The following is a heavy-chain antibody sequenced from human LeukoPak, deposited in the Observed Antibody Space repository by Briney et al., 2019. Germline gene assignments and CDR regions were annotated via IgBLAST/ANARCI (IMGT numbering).Heavy chain of an antibody. Sequence: GGSLRLSCAASGFTFSIHGMNWVRQTPGKGLEWVSYIINSGGTIYYADSVQGRFNISRDNAKNSLYLQMNSLRDEDTAVYYCARVGRGLYSMDVWGQGNTVTVSS. J-gene: IGHJ6*02. CDR1: GFTFSIHG. CDR2: IINSGGTI. V-gene: IGHV3-48*02. CDR3: ARVGRGLYSMDV. D-gene: IGHD3-10*01.